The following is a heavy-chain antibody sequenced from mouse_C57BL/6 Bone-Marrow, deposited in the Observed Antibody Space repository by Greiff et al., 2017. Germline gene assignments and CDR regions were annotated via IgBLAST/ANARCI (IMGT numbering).Heavy chain of an antibody. V-gene: IGHV1-5*01. CDR3: TRGIRWFAY. CDR1: GYTFTSYW. CDR2: IYPGNSAI. Sequence: EVQLQQSGTVLARPGASVKMSCKTSGYTFTSYWMHWVKQRPGQGLEWIGAIYPGNSAISYTQTFKGKAKLTAVTSARPAYMELSSLTNEDAAVYYCTRGIRWFAYWGQGTLVTVSA. J-gene: IGHJ3*01.